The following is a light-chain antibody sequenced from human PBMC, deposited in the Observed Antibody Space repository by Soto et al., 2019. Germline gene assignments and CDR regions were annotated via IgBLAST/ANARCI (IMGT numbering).Light chain of an antibody. Sequence: EIVMTQSPATLSVSPGERATLSCRASQSISSNLAWYQHKPGQAPRLLIYGASNRATGIPDRFSGSGSGPDFTLTISRLEPEDFAMYYCHQYGSSPPVTFGQGTRLEIK. J-gene: IGKJ5*01. V-gene: IGKV3-20*01. CDR3: HQYGSSPPVT. CDR2: GAS. CDR1: QSISSN.